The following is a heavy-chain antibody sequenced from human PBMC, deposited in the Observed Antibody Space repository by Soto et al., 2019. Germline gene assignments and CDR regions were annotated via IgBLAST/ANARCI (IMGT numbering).Heavy chain of an antibody. CDR1: GGSISNSSYY. J-gene: IGHJ3*02. CDR2: IYYSGST. V-gene: IGHV4-39*01. Sequence: SETLSRTCTVSGGSISNSSYYWGWILKPPGKVLEWIGSIYYSGSTYYNPSLKSRVPISVDTAKNLPSLKLRPVTAPDTAVSCCARNYVESDAFDIWREGTMVSVSS. CDR3: ARNYVESDAFDI. D-gene: IGHD3-16*01.